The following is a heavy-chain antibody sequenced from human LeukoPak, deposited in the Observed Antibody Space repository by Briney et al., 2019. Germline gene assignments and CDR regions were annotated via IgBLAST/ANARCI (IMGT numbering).Heavy chain of an antibody. Sequence: GGSLRLSCAASGFTFSRYAMHWVRQAPGKGLEWVAVISYDGSKKNYADSVKGRFTISRDNSKNTVFLQMNSLRVKDTAVYYIARERDEGGDFDMWGQGTMVIVSS. V-gene: IGHV3-30*14. CDR3: ARERDEGGDFDM. J-gene: IGHJ3*02. D-gene: IGHD2-21*01. CDR2: ISYDGSKK. CDR1: GFTFSRYA.